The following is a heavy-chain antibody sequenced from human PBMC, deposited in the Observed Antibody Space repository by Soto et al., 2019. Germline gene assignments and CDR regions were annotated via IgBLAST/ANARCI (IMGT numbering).Heavy chain of an antibody. V-gene: IGHV4-4*07. CDR3: ASTSGVGCTNGVCYYPYYYYGMDV. CDR1: GGSISSYY. D-gene: IGHD2-8*01. Sequence: SETLSLTCTVSGGSISSYYWSWIRQPAGKGLEWIGRIYTSGSTNYNPSLKSRVTMSVDTSKNQFSLKLSSVTAADTAVYYCASTSGVGCTNGVCYYPYYYYGMDVWGQGTTVTV. J-gene: IGHJ6*02. CDR2: IYTSGST.